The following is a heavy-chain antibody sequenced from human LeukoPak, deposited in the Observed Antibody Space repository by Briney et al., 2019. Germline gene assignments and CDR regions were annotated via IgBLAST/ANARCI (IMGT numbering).Heavy chain of an antibody. Sequence: PSETLSLTCTVSGDSISSGDYYWSWIRQPAGKGLEWIGRISSSGSANYNPSLKSRVTISVDTSKNQFSLKLSSVTAADTAVYFCARGPYSYDSSGAFDIWGQGIMVTVSS. V-gene: IGHV4-61*02. CDR2: ISSSGSA. D-gene: IGHD3-22*01. J-gene: IGHJ3*02. CDR1: GDSISSGDYY. CDR3: ARGPYSYDSSGAFDI.